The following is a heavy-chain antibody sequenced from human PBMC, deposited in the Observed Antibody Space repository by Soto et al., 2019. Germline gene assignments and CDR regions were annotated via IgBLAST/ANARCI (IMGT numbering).Heavy chain of an antibody. J-gene: IGHJ5*02. CDR3: ARSRPSYSSRWYGP. V-gene: IGHV5-10-1*03. CDR1: GYTFTDYW. D-gene: IGHD4-4*01. CDR2: IDPSDSYT. Sequence: EEQLVQSGAEVKKPGESLRISCQASGYTFTDYWISLVRQMPGKGLEWVGNIDPSDSYTNYSPSFQGHVSISVDTSINTAFLQWPSLRVSVAAMYYCARSRPSYSSRWYGPWGQGTLVTGSS.